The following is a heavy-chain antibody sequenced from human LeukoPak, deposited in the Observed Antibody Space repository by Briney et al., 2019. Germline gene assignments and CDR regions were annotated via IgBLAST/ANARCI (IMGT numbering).Heavy chain of an antibody. Sequence: SVKVSCKASGGTFSSYAISWVRQAPGQGLEWMGRIIPILGIANYAQKFQGRVTITADKSTSTAYMELSSLRSEDTAVYYCARDSFYSSSPADDYWGQGTLVTVSS. CDR2: IIPILGIA. CDR1: GGTFSSYA. V-gene: IGHV1-69*04. J-gene: IGHJ4*02. D-gene: IGHD6-6*01. CDR3: ARDSFYSSSPADDY.